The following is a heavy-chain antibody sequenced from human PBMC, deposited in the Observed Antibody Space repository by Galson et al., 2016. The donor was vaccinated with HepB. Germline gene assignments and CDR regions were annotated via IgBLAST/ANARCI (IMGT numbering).Heavy chain of an antibody. CDR1: GGSVNTGRYY. D-gene: IGHD2-15*01. CDR3: ARERRGGGTDVFDI. V-gene: IGHV4-61*01. J-gene: IGHJ3*02. Sequence: SETLSLTCTVSGGSVNTGRYYWSWIRQSPGKGLEWIGYIFYSGSTSFNPSLKSRVTMSVDTSKSQFSLKMSSMTAADTAWYYCARERRGGGTDVFDIWGQGTMVSVSS. CDR2: IFYSGST.